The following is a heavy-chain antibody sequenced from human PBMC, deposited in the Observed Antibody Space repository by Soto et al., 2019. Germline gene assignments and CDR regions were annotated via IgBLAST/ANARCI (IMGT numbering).Heavy chain of an antibody. CDR1: GFTFSSYG. J-gene: IGHJ4*02. Sequence: GGSLRLSCAASGFTFSSYGMHWVRQAPGKGLEWVAVISYDGSNKYYADSVKGRFTISRDNSKNTLYLQMNSLRAEDTAVYYCAKDLLGQQHRILDYWGQGTLVTVSS. CDR2: ISYDGSNK. CDR3: AKDLLGQQHRILDY. D-gene: IGHD6-13*01. V-gene: IGHV3-30*18.